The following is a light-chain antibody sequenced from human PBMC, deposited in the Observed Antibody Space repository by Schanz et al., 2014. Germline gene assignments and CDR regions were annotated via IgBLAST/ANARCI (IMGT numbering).Light chain of an antibody. J-gene: IGLJ3*02. V-gene: IGLV1-44*01. CDR3: CSYAGGYTV. CDR2: TNN. Sequence: QSVLTQPPSASGTPGQRVTISCSGSTPNIGSNTINWYQQLPGTAPKLLIHTNNQRPSGVPDRFSGSSSGTSASLVITGLQSEDEADYHCCSYAGGYTVFGGGTKLTVL. CDR1: TPNIGSNT.